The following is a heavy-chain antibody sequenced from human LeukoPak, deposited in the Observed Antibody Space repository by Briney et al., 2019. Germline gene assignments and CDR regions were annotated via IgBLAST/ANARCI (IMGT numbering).Heavy chain of an antibody. V-gene: IGHV6-1*01. D-gene: IGHD6-19*01. Sequence: TSQTLSLTCAISGDSVSSNNGAWNWIRQSPSRGLEWLGRTYYRSKWYNDFAPSMQGRITINPDTSKNQFSLQLYSVTPEDTAVYYCARDVGTSGWHTFYYWGQGTLVTVSS. CDR2: TYYRSKWYN. CDR1: GDSVSSNNGA. CDR3: ARDVGTSGWHTFYY. J-gene: IGHJ4*02.